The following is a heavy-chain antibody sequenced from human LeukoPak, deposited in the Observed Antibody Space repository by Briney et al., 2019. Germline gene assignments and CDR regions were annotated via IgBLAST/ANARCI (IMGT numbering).Heavy chain of an antibody. D-gene: IGHD6-6*01. V-gene: IGHV3-23*01. CDR1: GFPFTTYA. Sequence: GGSLRLSCAASGFPFTTYAMNWVRQAPGKGLEWVSVISSTGYTTYYADSVKDRFTVSRDNSQNTLYLQMNSLRAEDTAVYYCAKRRDSSARAFDYWGQGTLVTVFS. CDR3: AKRRDSSARAFDY. CDR2: ISSTGYTT. J-gene: IGHJ4*02.